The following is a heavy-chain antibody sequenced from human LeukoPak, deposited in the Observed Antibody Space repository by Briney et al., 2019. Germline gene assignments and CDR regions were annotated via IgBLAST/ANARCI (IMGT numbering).Heavy chain of an antibody. J-gene: IGHJ4*02. CDR1: GCTFNIYG. CDR3: AKVPCSSTSCYTVSYFDY. V-gene: IGHV3-23*01. CDR2: ISGSGGNT. D-gene: IGHD2-2*02. Sequence: GGTLRLSCAASGCTFNIYGMSWVRQAPGKGLDWVSAISGSGGNTYYADSVKGRFTISRDNSKNTLYLQMNSLRAEDTALYYCAKVPCSSTSCYTVSYFDYWGQGTLVTVSS.